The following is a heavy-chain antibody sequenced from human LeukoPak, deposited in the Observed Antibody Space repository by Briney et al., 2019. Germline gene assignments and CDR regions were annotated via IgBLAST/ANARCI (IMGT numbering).Heavy chain of an antibody. V-gene: IGHV3-21*01. CDR2: ISSSSSYI. CDR1: GFTFSSYS. D-gene: IGHD6-13*01. Sequence: GGSLRLSCAASGFTFSSYSMNWVRQAPGKGLEWVSSISSSSSYIYYADSVKGRFTISRDNSKNTLYLQMNSLRAEDTAVYYCAKDRQYSSSWYGGDDAFDIWGQGTMVTVSS. CDR3: AKDRQYSSSWYGGDDAFDI. J-gene: IGHJ3*02.